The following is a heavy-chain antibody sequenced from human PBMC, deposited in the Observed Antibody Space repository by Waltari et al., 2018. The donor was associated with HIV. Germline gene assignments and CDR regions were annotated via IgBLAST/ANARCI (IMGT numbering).Heavy chain of an antibody. J-gene: IGHJ4*02. CDR1: GFTFPNFA. CDR3: ARGYSSSRWIPLYH. Sequence: QVQLVESGGGVVQPGTSLTLSCAVSGFTFPNFAIHWVRHSPGKGLEWLAVFWSDGVEISYADSVKGRFTISKDSSQKTLYLHLTSLRAEDTALYYCARGYSSSRWIPLYHWGRGTLVTVSS. D-gene: IGHD6-6*01. V-gene: IGHV3-33*01. CDR2: FWSDGVEI.